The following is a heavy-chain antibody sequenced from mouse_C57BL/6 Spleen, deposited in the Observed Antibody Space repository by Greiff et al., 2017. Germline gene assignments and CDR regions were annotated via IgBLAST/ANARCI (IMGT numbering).Heavy chain of an antibody. CDR3: AGGGSIYCGSFWDAMGY. CDR2: INPGSGGT. Sequence: VQLQQSGAELVRPGTSVKVSCKASGYAFTNYLIEWVKQRPGQGLEWIGVINPGSGGTNSNEKFKGKATLTADKSSSTAYMQLSSLTYEDSAGYFCAGGGSIYCGSFWDAMGYWGQGTSVTVSS. V-gene: IGHV1-54*01. CDR1: GYAFTNYL. J-gene: IGHJ4*01. D-gene: IGHD1-1*02.